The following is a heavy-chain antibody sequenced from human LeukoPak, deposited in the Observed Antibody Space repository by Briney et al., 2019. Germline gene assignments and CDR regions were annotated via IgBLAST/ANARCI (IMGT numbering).Heavy chain of an antibody. V-gene: IGHV3-30*04. J-gene: IGHJ4*02. CDR2: ISYDGSNK. CDR1: GFTFSSYT. D-gene: IGHD3-22*01. CDR3: AKDGSYNYDSSGLDY. Sequence: GGPLRLSCAASGFTFSSYTMHWVRQAPGKGLEWVAVISYDGSNKYYADSVKGRFTISRDNSKNTLYLQMNSLRAEDTAVYYCAKDGSYNYDSSGLDYWGQGTLVTVSS.